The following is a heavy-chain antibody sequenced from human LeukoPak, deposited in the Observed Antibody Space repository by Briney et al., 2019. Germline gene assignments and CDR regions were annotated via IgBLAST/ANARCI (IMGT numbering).Heavy chain of an antibody. J-gene: IGHJ4*01. V-gene: IGHV3-23*01. CDR1: GFTFTDSA. D-gene: IGHD1-26*01. CDR3: AKGGSYAPLDY. Sequence: AGGSLRLSCAASGFTFTDSAMTWVRQAPGKGLERVSAISTSGGDTIYTDSVKDRFTISRDNSKNTLYLQMHSLRAEDTAIYYCAKGGSYAPLDYWGHGTLVTVSS. CDR2: ISTSGGDT.